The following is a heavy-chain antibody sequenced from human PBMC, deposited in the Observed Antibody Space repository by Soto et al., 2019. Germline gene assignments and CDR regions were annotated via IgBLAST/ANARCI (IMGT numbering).Heavy chain of an antibody. V-gene: IGHV1-18*01. Sequence: GASVKVSCKASRYSFARYGMSWVRQAPGQGLEWMGWISTYNENTKYAQKFQGRVTLTTDTSTSTAYMELRSLTPDDTAVYYCAREGYCSSGSCALYSHEFFGMDVWGQGTTVTVSS. J-gene: IGHJ6*02. CDR1: RYSFARYG. D-gene: IGHD2-15*01. CDR2: ISTYNENT. CDR3: AREGYCSSGSCALYSHEFFGMDV.